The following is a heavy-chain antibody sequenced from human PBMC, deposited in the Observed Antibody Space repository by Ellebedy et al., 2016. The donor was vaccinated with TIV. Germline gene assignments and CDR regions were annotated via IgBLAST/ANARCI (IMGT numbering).Heavy chain of an antibody. CDR3: ARRNPSGYDPFLDS. D-gene: IGHD5-12*01. CDR1: GFTFSTYW. J-gene: IGHJ4*02. Sequence: HTGGSLRLSCAASGFTFSTYWMLWVRQAPGKGLVWISHINDDGSTTTYADSVEGRFTISRDSAKNTLFLQMNSLSAEDTAQYYCARRNPSGYDPFLDSWGQGTLVTVSS. V-gene: IGHV3-74*01. CDR2: INDDGSTT.